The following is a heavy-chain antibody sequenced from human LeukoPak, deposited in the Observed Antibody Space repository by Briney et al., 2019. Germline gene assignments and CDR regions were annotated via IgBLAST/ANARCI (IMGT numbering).Heavy chain of an antibody. D-gene: IGHD3-10*01. V-gene: IGHV4-38-2*02. CDR2: IYRSGST. CDR3: ARASGSGSYYSGSDWFDP. Sequence: SETLSLTCTVSSYSINSGYYWGWIRQPPGKGLEWIGNIYRSGSTYYNPSLKSRVTISIDTSKNQFSLKLSSVTAADTAVCYCARASGSGSYYSGSDWFDPWGQGTLVTVSS. J-gene: IGHJ5*02. CDR1: SYSINSGYY.